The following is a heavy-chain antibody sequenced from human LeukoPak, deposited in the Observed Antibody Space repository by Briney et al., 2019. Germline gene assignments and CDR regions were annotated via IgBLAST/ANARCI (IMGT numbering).Heavy chain of an antibody. CDR1: GFTFSSYS. CDR3: ARSARLGQNNLGNLAIDY. J-gene: IGHJ4*02. CDR2: ISSSSTI. D-gene: IGHD3-16*01. Sequence: GGPLRLSCAASGFTFSSYSMTWVRQAPGKGLEWVSYISSSSTIYYADSVKGRFTISRDNAKNSLYLQMNSLRDEDTAVYYCARSARLGQNNLGNLAIDYWGQGTLVTVSS. V-gene: IGHV3-48*02.